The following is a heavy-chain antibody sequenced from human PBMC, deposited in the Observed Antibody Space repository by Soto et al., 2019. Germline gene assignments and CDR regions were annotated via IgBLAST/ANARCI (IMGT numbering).Heavy chain of an antibody. Sequence: EVLLVESGGGLVEPGGALRLSCAASGFTFSSYSMNWVRQAPGKGLEWVSYISSSSNTIYYADSVKGRFTISRDNAKTSLYLQMSSLRDEDTAVYYCARAKYSESYTHYYYGLDVWGQGTTVTVFS. CDR3: ARAKYSESYTHYYYGLDV. J-gene: IGHJ6*02. CDR1: GFTFSSYS. V-gene: IGHV3-48*02. CDR2: ISSSSNTI. D-gene: IGHD1-26*01.